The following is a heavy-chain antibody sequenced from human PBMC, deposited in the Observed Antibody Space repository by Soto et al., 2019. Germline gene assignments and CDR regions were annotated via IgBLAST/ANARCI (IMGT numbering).Heavy chain of an antibody. CDR2: ISGGGDTT. J-gene: IGHJ4*02. D-gene: IGHD3-10*01. CDR1: GFTFNNYA. CDR3: AKGRGGSGSLTPRVDF. Sequence: EVQLLESGGGLVQPGGSLRLSCAASGFTFNNYAMTWVRQAPGKGLEWVSAISGGGDTTSYADSVKGRFTVSRDGSKNTLYLPMSSLRAEDTALYYCAKGRGGSGSLTPRVDFWGQGNLVTVSS. V-gene: IGHV3-23*01.